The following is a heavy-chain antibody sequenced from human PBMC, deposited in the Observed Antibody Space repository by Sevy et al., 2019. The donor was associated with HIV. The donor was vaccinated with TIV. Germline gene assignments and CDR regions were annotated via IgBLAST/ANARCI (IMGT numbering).Heavy chain of an antibody. CDR3: ARDRVLEGYCSGGSCYSDGAHYYYYYGMDV. V-gene: IGHV3-48*01. CDR1: GFTFSSYN. D-gene: IGHD2-15*01. Sequence: GESLKISCAASGFTFSSYNMNWVRQAPGKGLEWVSYISSSSSTIYYADSVKGRFTISRDNAKNSLYLQMNSLRAEDTAVYYCARDRVLEGYCSGGSCYSDGAHYYYYYGMDVWGQGTTVTVSS. J-gene: IGHJ6*02. CDR2: ISSSSSTI.